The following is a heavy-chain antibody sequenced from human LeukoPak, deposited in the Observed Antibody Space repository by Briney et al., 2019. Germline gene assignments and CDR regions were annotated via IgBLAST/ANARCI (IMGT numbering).Heavy chain of an antibody. V-gene: IGHV1-18*01. Sequence: GASVKVSCKASGYTLTSYGISWVRQAPGQGLEWMGWISAYNGNTNYAQKLQGRVTMTTDTSTSTAYMELRSLRSDDTAVYYCARASSTTRLYCGGDCYADYWGQGTLVTVSS. D-gene: IGHD2-21*02. CDR3: ARASSTTRLYCGGDCYADY. J-gene: IGHJ4*02. CDR2: ISAYNGNT. CDR1: GYTLTSYG.